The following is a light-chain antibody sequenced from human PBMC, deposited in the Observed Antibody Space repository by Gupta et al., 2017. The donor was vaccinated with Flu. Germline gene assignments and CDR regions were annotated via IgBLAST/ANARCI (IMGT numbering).Light chain of an antibody. Sequence: IQMTQPPSSLSASVGDRVTLTCRARQSISGYLNWYQQKPGKAPKLLIYFASTLKSGVPSRFSGSGSGTDFTLTISNLQPEDFATYYCQPGYGAVTFGGGTKMEIK. CDR3: QPGYGAVT. J-gene: IGKJ4*01. V-gene: IGKV1-39*01. CDR2: FAS. CDR1: QSISGY.